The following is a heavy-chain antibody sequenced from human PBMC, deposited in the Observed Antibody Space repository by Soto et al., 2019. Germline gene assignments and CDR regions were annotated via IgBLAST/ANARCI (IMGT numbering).Heavy chain of an antibody. CDR1: GDSISNFY. D-gene: IGHD3-22*01. J-gene: IGHJ4*02. V-gene: IGHV4-59*08. Sequence: SETLSLTCTVSGDSISNFYFSWFRQPPGKGLEWIGYIYNSGITKYSPSLKSRVTISLDTSKSQFSLKLSSVTATDAAVYYCAGRHSSAYYAYWGQGTLVTVSS. CDR3: AGRHSSAYYAY. CDR2: IYNSGIT.